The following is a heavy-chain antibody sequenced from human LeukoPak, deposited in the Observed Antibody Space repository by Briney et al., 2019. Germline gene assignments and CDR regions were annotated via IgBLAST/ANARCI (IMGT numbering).Heavy chain of an antibody. CDR2: IYSGDST. J-gene: IGHJ4*02. D-gene: IGHD5-18*01. CDR3: ARVSPLYSFDYRYFDY. V-gene: IGHV3-53*01. Sequence: QPGGSLRLSCAASGFTVSSNYMSWVRQAPGKGLEWVSVIYSGDSTDYTDSVKGRFTISRDNSKNTLYLQMNSLRAEDTAVYYCARVSPLYSFDYRYFDYWGQGTLVTVSS. CDR1: GFTVSSNY.